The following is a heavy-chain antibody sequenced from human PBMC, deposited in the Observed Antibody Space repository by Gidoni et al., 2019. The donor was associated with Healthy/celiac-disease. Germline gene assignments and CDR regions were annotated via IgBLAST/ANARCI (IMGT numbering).Heavy chain of an antibody. CDR2: IIPILGIA. D-gene: IGHD3-10*01. V-gene: IGHV1-69*08. CDR3: AREEGRGWYFDL. J-gene: IGHJ2*01. Sequence: QVQLVQSGAEVKKPGSSVKVSCKASGGTFSSYTISWVRQAPGQGLEWMGRIIPILGIANSAQKFQGRVTITADKSTSTAYMELSSLRSEDTAVYYCAREEGRGWYFDLWGRGTLVTVSS. CDR1: GGTFSSYT.